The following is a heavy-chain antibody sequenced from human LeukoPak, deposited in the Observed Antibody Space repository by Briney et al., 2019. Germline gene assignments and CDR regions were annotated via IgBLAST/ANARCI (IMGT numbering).Heavy chain of an antibody. CDR2: NNPNSGGT. D-gene: IGHD4-17*01. Sequence: ASVKVSCKASRYTFTGYYMHWVRQAPGQGLEWMGWNNPNSGGTNYAQKFQGRVTMTRDTSISTAYMELSRLRSDDTAVYYCARDHSGDYVREYDYWGQGTLVTVSS. CDR1: RYTFTGYY. J-gene: IGHJ4*02. V-gene: IGHV1-2*02. CDR3: ARDHSGDYVREYDY.